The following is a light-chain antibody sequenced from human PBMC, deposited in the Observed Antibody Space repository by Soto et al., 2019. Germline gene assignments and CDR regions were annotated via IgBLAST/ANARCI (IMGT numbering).Light chain of an antibody. CDR2: GSS. J-gene: IGKJ3*01. Sequence: EIVVTQPPATLSVSPGXRATLSCRASQSVSSSFAWYQQKPGQAPRLLIYGSSTRATGIPARFSASGSGTEFTLTISSLQSEDCGVYYCQQYNNWPLTFGRGVKVDIK. CDR3: QQYNNWPLT. CDR1: QSVSSS. V-gene: IGKV3-15*01.